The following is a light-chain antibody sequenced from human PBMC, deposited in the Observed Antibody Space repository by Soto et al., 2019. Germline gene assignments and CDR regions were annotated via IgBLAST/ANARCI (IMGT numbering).Light chain of an antibody. CDR3: QQYGSSPPYT. Sequence: EIVLTQSPGTLSLSPGERATLSCRASQSVSSSYLAWYQQKPGQAPRLLIYGASSSATGVPDRFSGSGSGTDLTITISRLEPQDFAVYYCQQYGSSPPYTFGQGTKLEMK. CDR2: GAS. J-gene: IGKJ2*01. V-gene: IGKV3-20*01. CDR1: QSVSSSY.